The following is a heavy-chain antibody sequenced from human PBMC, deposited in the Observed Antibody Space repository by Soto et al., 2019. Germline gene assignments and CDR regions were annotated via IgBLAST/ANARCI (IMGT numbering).Heavy chain of an antibody. Sequence: QVQLVESGGGVVQPGRSLRLSCPASGFTFSSYGMHWVRQAPGKGLEWVAVISYDGSNKYYADSVKGRFTISRDNSKXXXXXXXXXXXXXXXXXXXXXXXXXXXXXXXXXXXXYGMDVWGQGTTVTVSS. V-gene: IGHV3-30*03. J-gene: IGHJ6*02. CDR1: GFTFSSYG. CDR2: ISYDGSNK. CDR3: XXXXXXXXXXXXXXXXYGMDV.